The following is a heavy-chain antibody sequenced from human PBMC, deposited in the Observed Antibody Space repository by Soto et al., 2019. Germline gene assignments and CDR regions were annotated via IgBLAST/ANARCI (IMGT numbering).Heavy chain of an antibody. CDR3: ASRWVAQNACDI. CDR1: GGTFSSYA. CDR2: IIPIFGTA. Sequence: QVQLVQSGAEVKKPGSSVKVYCKASGGTFSSYAISWVRQAPGQGLEWMGGIIPIFGTANYAQKFQGRVTIPADESTSTDSMELSSLSSEDTAVSSCASRWVAQNACDIGGQGTMVTVSP. J-gene: IGHJ3*02. V-gene: IGHV1-69*12. D-gene: IGHD3-16*01.